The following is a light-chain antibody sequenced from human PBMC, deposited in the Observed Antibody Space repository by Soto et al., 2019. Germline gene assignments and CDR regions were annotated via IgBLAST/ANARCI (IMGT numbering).Light chain of an antibody. V-gene: IGKV3-11*01. J-gene: IGKJ1*01. Sequence: EIVLTQSPATLSLSPGERATLSCRASQSVSSYLAWYQQKPGQAPRLLIYDASNRATGIPARFSGSGSGIDFTLTISSLEPEDFAVYYCQQRSNWPWTFGQGTKVEIE. CDR3: QQRSNWPWT. CDR1: QSVSSY. CDR2: DAS.